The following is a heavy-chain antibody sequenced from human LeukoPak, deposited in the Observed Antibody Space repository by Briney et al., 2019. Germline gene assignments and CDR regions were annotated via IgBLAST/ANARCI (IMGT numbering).Heavy chain of an antibody. CDR1: GYTFTSYY. J-gene: IGHJ5*02. Sequence: ASVKVSCKASGYTFTSYYMHWVRQAPGQGLEWMGIINPSGGSTSYAQKFQGRVTMTRDTYTSTVYMEPSSLRSEDTAVDYCARDSSRITMIVVVTTDNWFDPWGQGTLVTVSS. CDR2: INPSGGST. V-gene: IGHV1-46*01. D-gene: IGHD3-22*01. CDR3: ARDSSRITMIVVVTTDNWFDP.